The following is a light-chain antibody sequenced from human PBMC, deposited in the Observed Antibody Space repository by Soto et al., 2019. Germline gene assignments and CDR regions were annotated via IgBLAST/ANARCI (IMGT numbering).Light chain of an antibody. J-gene: IGKJ1*01. CDR3: QQSYSIPLT. CDR1: QSISSY. V-gene: IGKV1-39*01. Sequence: DIQMTQSPSSLSASVGDRVTITCRASQSISSYLNWYQQKPGKAPKLLIYAASSLQSGVPSRFSGSGSGPDFTLTISSLQPEDFASYYCQQSYSIPLTFGQGTKVDIK. CDR2: AAS.